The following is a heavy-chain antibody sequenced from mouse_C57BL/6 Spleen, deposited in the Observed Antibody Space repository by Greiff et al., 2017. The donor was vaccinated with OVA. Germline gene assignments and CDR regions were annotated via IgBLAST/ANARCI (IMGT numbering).Heavy chain of an antibody. CDR2: IYPGDGAT. D-gene: IGHD2-3*01. CDR1: GYAFSSSW. V-gene: IGHV1-82*01. J-gene: IGHJ4*01. Sequence: QVQLQQSGPELVKPGASVKISCKASGYAFSSSWMNWVKQRPGKGLEWIGRIYPGDGATNYTGKFKGKATLTADNTSSTVYMKLSSLTSEDSAVYFCAMRWYYAMDDWGQGTSVTVSS. CDR3: AMRWYYAMDD.